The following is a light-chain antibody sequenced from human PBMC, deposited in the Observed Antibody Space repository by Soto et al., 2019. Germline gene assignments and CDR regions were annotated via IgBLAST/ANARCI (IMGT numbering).Light chain of an antibody. CDR2: DVT. J-gene: IGLJ1*01. CDR3: RSYTSNTTPYV. CDR1: SSDVGAYNY. Sequence: QSVLTQPASVSGSPGQSIAISCTGTSSDVGAYNYVSWYQQHPGKVPKLVIYDVTNRPSRVSDRFSGSKSGNTASLTISGLQAEDEADYYCRSYTSNTTPYVFGTGTKLTVL. V-gene: IGLV2-14*01.